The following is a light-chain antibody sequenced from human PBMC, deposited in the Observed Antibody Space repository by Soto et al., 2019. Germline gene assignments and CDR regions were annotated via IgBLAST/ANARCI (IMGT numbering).Light chain of an antibody. V-gene: IGKV3-20*01. Sequence: EIVLTQSPGTLSLSPGERATLSCRASQSVSSSYLAWYQQKPGQAPRLLIYGASSSATGIPDRFSGSGSGTDFTLTINRLEHEDFAVYYCQQYGSSTLTFGGGTKVEIK. CDR1: QSVSSSY. CDR3: QQYGSSTLT. CDR2: GAS. J-gene: IGKJ4*01.